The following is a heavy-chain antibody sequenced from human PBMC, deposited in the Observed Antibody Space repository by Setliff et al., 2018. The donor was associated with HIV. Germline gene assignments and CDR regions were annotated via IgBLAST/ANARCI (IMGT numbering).Heavy chain of an antibody. J-gene: IGHJ5*02. Sequence: PSETLSLTCTVSGGLISSHIYQWGWIRQPPGKGLEWIGSIYYSGTTYYNPSLKSRLTISIDTSMNQFSLRLNALTAADTAVYYCARLGGNWGYWFDPWSQGTLVTVPQ. V-gene: IGHV4-39*01. D-gene: IGHD7-27*01. CDR2: IYYSGTT. CDR1: GGLISSHIYQ. CDR3: ARLGGNWGYWFDP.